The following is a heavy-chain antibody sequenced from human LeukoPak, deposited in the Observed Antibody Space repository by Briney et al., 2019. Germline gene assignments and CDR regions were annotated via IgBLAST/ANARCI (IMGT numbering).Heavy chain of an antibody. CDR1: GGSISSYY. Sequence: PSETLSLTCTVSGGSISSYYWSWIRQPPGKGLEWIGYIYYSGSTNYNPSLKSRVTISVDTSKNQFSLKLSSVTAADTAVYYCARTAYRRGMDVWGQGTLVTVSS. CDR3: ARTAYRRGMDV. V-gene: IGHV4-59*08. CDR2: IYYSGST. D-gene: IGHD1-14*01. J-gene: IGHJ4*02.